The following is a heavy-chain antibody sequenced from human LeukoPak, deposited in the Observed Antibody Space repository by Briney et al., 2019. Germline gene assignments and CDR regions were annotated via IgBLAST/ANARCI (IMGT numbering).Heavy chain of an antibody. V-gene: IGHV3-30-3*01. CDR1: GFTFGTYV. CDR2: ISSDGNDQ. J-gene: IGHJ4*02. CDR3: ARDFDQGGADYYFAY. Sequence: GGSLRLSCAASGFTFGTYVMTWVRQAPGKGLEWVTVISSDGNDQHYADSVKGRFTISRDNSKNTVFLQVNSLRIDDTAVYYCARDFDQGGADYYFAYWGQGTLVTVSS. D-gene: IGHD3-9*01.